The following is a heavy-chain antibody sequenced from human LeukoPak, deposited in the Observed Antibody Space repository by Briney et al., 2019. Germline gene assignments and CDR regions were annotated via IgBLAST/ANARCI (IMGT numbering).Heavy chain of an antibody. J-gene: IGHJ6*02. D-gene: IGHD1-26*01. CDR1: GYTFTSYG. CDR3: ARMRAVYYYYGMDV. V-gene: IGHV1-18*01. Sequence: ASVKVSCKASGYTFTSYGISWVRQAPGQGLEWMGWISAYNGNTNYAQKLQGRVTTTTDTSTSTAYMELRSLRSEDTAVYYCARMRAVYYYYGMDVWGQGTTVTVSS. CDR2: ISAYNGNT.